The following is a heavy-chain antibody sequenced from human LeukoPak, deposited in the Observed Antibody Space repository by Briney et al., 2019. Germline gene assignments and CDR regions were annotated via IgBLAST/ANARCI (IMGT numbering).Heavy chain of an antibody. CDR1: GFTFSSYG. J-gene: IGHJ6*04. CDR3: ASLSTDLRYYYDSSGYYRAHMDV. D-gene: IGHD3-22*01. CDR2: ISGSGGST. Sequence: PGGTLRLSCAASGFTFSSYGMSWVRQAPGKGLEWVSAISGSGGSTYYADSVKGRFTISRDNSKNTLYLQMNSLRAEDTAIYYCASLSTDLRYYYDSSGYYRAHMDVWGKGTTVTVSS. V-gene: IGHV3-23*01.